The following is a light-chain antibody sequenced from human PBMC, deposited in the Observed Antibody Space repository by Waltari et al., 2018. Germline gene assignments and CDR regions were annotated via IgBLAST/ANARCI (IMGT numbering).Light chain of an antibody. J-gene: IGLJ2*01. CDR2: EVT. CDR3: SSYTTTTTLGDVV. Sequence: QSALTQPASVSGAPGQSITISCPGTNSHIGAYDYVPWYQQHPGNAPKLILYEVTHQPSGVSRRFSGSKSGNTASLTISGLQAEDEADYYCSSYTTTTTLGDVVFGGGTKLTVL. V-gene: IGLV2-14*01. CDR1: NSHIGAYDY.